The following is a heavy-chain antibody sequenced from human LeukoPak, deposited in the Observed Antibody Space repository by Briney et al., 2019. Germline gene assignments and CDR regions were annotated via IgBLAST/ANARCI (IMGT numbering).Heavy chain of an antibody. CDR3: ASARAGYFDWLLNY. J-gene: IGHJ4*02. CDR1: GYTFTSYG. V-gene: IGHV1-18*01. D-gene: IGHD3-9*01. CDR2: ISAYNGNT. Sequence: ASVKVCCKASGYTFTSYGISWVRQAPGQGLEWMGWISAYNGNTNYAQKLQGRVTMTTDTSTSTAYMELRSLRSDDTAVYYCASARAGYFDWLLNYWGQGTLVTVSS.